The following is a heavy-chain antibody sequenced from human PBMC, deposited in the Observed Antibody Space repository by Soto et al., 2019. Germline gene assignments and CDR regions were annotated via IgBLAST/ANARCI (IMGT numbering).Heavy chain of an antibody. Sequence: EVQLVQSGAEVKKPGESLRISCKGSGYIFSNYEISWVRHMPGKGLEWMGKIDPANSYTNYNPSFRGHVTVSVDKSINTAYLQWSSLTASDSAMYYCARSMYRTNWYQFEYWGQGTLVTVSS. D-gene: IGHD6-13*01. CDR3: ARSMYRTNWYQFEY. CDR2: IDPANSYT. V-gene: IGHV5-10-1*03. J-gene: IGHJ4*02. CDR1: GYIFSNYE.